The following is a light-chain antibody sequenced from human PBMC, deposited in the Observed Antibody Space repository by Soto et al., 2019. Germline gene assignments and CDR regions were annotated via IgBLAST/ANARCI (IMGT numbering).Light chain of an antibody. CDR3: SSYAASNNSYLV. Sequence: QSALTQPPSASGSPGQSVTISCTGTSSDVGGYNYVSWYQQYPGRAPKLIIYEVTKRPSGVPDRFSGSKSGNTASLTVSGLQSEHEADYYCSSYAASNNSYLVFCGGTQLTVL. V-gene: IGLV2-8*01. J-gene: IGLJ3*02. CDR1: SSDVGGYNY. CDR2: EVT.